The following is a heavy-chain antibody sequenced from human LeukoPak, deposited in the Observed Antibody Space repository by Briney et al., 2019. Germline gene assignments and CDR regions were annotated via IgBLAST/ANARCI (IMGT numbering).Heavy chain of an antibody. CDR1: GGSISSYY. V-gene: IGHV4-59*01. CDR3: ARGRSSGYEPPNWFDP. D-gene: IGHD5-12*01. CDR2: IYYSGST. Sequence: SETLSLTCTVSGGSISSYYWSWIRQPPGKGLEWIGYIYYSGSTNYNPSLKSRVTISVDTSKNQFSLKLSSVTAADTAVYYCARGRSSGYEPPNWFDPWGQGTLVTVSS. J-gene: IGHJ5*02.